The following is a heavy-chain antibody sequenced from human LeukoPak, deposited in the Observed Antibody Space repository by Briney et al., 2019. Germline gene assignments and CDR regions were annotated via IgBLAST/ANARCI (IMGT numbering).Heavy chain of an antibody. Sequence: GASVKVSCKVSGYTLTELSMHWVRQAPGKGLEWMGGLDPEDGETIYAQKFQGRVTMTEDTSTDTAYMELSSLRSEDTAVYYCATRGPPYGYVWGSYRYGVGAFDIWXQXTMVTVSS. CDR2: LDPEDGET. V-gene: IGHV1-24*01. CDR3: ATRGPPYGYVWGSYRYGVGAFDI. J-gene: IGHJ3*02. D-gene: IGHD3-16*02. CDR1: GYTLTELS.